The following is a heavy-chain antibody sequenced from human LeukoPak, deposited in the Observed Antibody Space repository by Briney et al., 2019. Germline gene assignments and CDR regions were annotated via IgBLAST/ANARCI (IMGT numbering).Heavy chain of an antibody. Sequence: SETLSLTCSVSGGSISSGGYFWVWIRQPPGKGLEWIGSMNYRGSTYYNPSLKSRVTISVDTSKNQFSLKLSSVTAADTAVYYCARGAFYFDYWGQGTLVTVSS. CDR2: MNYRGST. J-gene: IGHJ4*02. CDR1: GGSISSGGYF. CDR3: ARGAFYFDY. V-gene: IGHV4-39*07.